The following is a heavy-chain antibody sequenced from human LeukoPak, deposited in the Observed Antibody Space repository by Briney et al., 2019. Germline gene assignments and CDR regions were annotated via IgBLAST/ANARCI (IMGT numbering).Heavy chain of an antibody. V-gene: IGHV1-69*13. J-gene: IGHJ6*04. CDR2: IIPIFGTA. Sequence: ASVKVSCKASGGTFSSYAISWVRQALGQGLEWMGGIIPIFGTANYAQKFQGRVTITADESTSTAYMELSSLRSEDTAVYYCARALREDIVVVPAAPPYYYGMDVWGKGTTVTVSS. CDR3: ARALREDIVVVPAAPPYYYGMDV. CDR1: GGTFSSYA. D-gene: IGHD2-2*01.